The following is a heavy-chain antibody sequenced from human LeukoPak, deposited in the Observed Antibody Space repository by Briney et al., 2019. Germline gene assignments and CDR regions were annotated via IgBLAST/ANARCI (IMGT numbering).Heavy chain of an antibody. J-gene: IGHJ6*03. CDR3: AREHLYYDFWSGYYPLYYYYYYMDV. Sequence: PGGSLRLSCAASGFPFEDYGMSWVRQAPGKGLEWVSGINWNGGSTGYADSVKGRFTISRDNAENSLYLQMNSLRAEDTALYYCAREHLYYDFWSGYYPLYYYYYYMDVWGKGTTVTVSS. CDR1: GFPFEDYG. CDR2: INWNGGST. D-gene: IGHD3-3*01. V-gene: IGHV3-20*04.